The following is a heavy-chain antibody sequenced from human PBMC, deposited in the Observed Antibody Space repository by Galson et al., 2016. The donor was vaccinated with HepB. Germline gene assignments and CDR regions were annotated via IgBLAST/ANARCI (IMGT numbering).Heavy chain of an antibody. CDR2: ISGSGGSK. CDR3: AGSYSGRKGASDI. V-gene: IGHV3-23*01. CDR1: GFTLRSSA. D-gene: IGHD1-26*01. J-gene: IGHJ3*02. Sequence: SLRLSCAASGFTLRSSAMSWVRQAPRKGLEWVSAISGSGGSKYYADSVKGRFTISRDNSKTTLFLQMNSLRAEDTAVYYCAGSYSGRKGASDIWGQGTMVTVSS.